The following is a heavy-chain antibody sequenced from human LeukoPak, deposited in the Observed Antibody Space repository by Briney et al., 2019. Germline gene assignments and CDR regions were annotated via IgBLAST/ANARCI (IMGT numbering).Heavy chain of an antibody. CDR2: INPNSGGT. V-gene: IGHV1-2*02. Sequence: ASVKVSCKASGYTFTSYGISWVRQAPGQGLEWMGWINPNSGGTNYAQKFQGRVTMTRDTSISTAYMELSRLRSDDTAVYYCARQYCSGGTCTSPFDYWGQGTLVTVSS. CDR3: ARQYCSGGTCTSPFDY. CDR1: GYTFTSYG. J-gene: IGHJ4*02. D-gene: IGHD2-15*01.